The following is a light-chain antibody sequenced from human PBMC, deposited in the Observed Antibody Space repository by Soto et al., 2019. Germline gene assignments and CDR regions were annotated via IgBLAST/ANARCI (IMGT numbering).Light chain of an antibody. V-gene: IGLV1-44*01. CDR2: TND. CDR3: AVWDDSLNGFFV. CDR1: SSNIGSNS. Sequence: QSVLTQPPSASWTPGQRVTISCSGSSSNIGSNSVSWYQHLPGTAPKLLIYTNDQRPSGVPDRFSGSKSGTSASLAISGLQSQDEADYYCAVWDDSLNGFFVFGTGTKGTVL. J-gene: IGLJ1*01.